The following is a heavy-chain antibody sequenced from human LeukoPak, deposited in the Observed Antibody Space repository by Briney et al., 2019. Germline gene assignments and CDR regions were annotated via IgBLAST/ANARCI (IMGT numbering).Heavy chain of an antibody. CDR2: INPNSGGT. Sequence: ASVKVSCKASGYTFTGYYMHWVRQAPGQGLEWMGWINPNSGGTNYAQKFQGRVTMTRDTSISTAYMELSRLRSDDTAVYYCAREVNCGGDCYPRVLGGFDYWGQGTLVTVSS. V-gene: IGHV1-2*02. CDR3: AREVNCGGDCYPRVLGGFDY. J-gene: IGHJ4*02. D-gene: IGHD2-21*02. CDR1: GYTFTGYY.